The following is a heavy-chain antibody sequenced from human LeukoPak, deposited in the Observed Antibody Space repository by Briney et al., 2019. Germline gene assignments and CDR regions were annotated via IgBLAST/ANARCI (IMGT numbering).Heavy chain of an antibody. Sequence: ASVKASCKASGYTFSTYGISWVRQAPGQGLEWMGWISAYNGNTNYAQKLQGRVTMTTDTSTSTAYMELRSLRSDDTAVYYCARYTSGRLNPGFYHYYMDVWGKGTTVTVSS. D-gene: IGHD6-19*01. CDR1: GYTFSTYG. CDR3: ARYTSGRLNPGFYHYYMDV. V-gene: IGHV1-18*01. CDR2: ISAYNGNT. J-gene: IGHJ6*03.